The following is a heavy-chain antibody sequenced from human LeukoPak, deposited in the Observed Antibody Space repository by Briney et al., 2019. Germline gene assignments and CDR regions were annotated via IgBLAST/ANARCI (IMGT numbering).Heavy chain of an antibody. Sequence: GGSLRLSCAASGFTFSSYWMHWVRQAPGKGLEWVSAITGSGGTKYYADSVKGRFTISRDSSKNTLFLQMNSLRAEDTAVYSCAKDLAPFTNAWYAFDYWGRGILVTVSS. CDR1: GFTFSSYW. J-gene: IGHJ4*02. CDR2: ITGSGGTK. D-gene: IGHD6-13*01. V-gene: IGHV3-23*01. CDR3: AKDLAPFTNAWYAFDY.